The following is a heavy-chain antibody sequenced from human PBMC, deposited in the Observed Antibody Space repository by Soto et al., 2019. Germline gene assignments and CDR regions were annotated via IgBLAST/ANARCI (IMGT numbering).Heavy chain of an antibody. CDR2: ISSSSSSYI. CDR1: GFTFSSYS. J-gene: IGHJ6*02. CDR3: ARDYSSSGGMDV. D-gene: IGHD6-6*01. Sequence: GGSLRLSCAASGFTFSSYSMNWVRQAPGKGLEWVSSISSSSSSYIYYADSVKGRFTISRDNAKNSLYLQMHSLRAEDTAVYYCARDYSSSGGMDVWGQGTTVTSP. V-gene: IGHV3-21*01.